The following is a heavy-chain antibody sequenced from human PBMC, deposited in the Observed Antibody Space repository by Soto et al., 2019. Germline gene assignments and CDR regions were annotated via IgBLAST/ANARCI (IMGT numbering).Heavy chain of an antibody. CDR2: ISYSGIT. V-gene: IGHV4-39*07. J-gene: IGHJ5*02. Sequence: SETLSLTCSFSGGSISSSSYYWGWIRQPPGKGLEWIGSISYSGITYYNTPLKSRVTISVDRSKNQFSLKLSSVTAADTAVYYCARVPDRWGQGTLVTVSS. D-gene: IGHD2-2*01. CDR1: GGSISSSSYY. CDR3: ARVPDR.